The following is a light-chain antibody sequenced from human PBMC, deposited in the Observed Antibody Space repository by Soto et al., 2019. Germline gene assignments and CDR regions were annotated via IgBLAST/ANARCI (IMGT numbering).Light chain of an antibody. CDR2: DDY. V-gene: IGLV3-21*02. Sequence: YDLTQPPSVSVAPGQTATITCGGDNIEDKSVHWYQQKPGQGPVLVVYDDYDRPSGIPERFSGSNSGNTAPLTIRRVEAGEEADYYCQVWDSSSDHYVFGTGTKVTVL. J-gene: IGLJ1*01. CDR3: QVWDSSSDHYV. CDR1: NIEDKS.